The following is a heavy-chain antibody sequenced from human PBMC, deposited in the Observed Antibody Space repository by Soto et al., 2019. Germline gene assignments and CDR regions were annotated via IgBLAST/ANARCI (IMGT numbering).Heavy chain of an antibody. CDR3: AKDPNPNRGSLNWFDP. J-gene: IGHJ5*02. CDR1: GFTFSTYG. D-gene: IGHD1-26*01. V-gene: IGHV3-30*18. Sequence: QVQLVESGGGVVQPGRFLRLSCAASGFTFSTYGMHWVRQAPGKGLEWVAVISYDGSNRNYADSVQGRFTISRDDSKNTLYLQMNSLRVEDTAVYYCAKDPNPNRGSLNWFDPWGQGTLVTVSS. CDR2: ISYDGSNR.